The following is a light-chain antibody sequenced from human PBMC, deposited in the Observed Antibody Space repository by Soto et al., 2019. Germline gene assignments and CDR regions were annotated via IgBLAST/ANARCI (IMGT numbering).Light chain of an antibody. CDR1: QSVSSSY. CDR3: QQYYSTPGT. Sequence: EIVLTQSPGTLSLSPGERATLSCRASQSVSSSYLAWYQQKPGQAPRLLIYGASSRATGIPDRFSGSGSGTDFTLTISSLQAEDVAVYYCQQYYSTPGTFGQGTKLEIK. CDR2: GAS. J-gene: IGKJ2*02. V-gene: IGKV3-20*01.